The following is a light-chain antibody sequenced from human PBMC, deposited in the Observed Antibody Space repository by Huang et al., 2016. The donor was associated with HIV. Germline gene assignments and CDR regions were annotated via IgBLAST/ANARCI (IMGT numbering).Light chain of an antibody. J-gene: IGKJ5*01. Sequence: DIVMTQSPLSLSVTPGKPASISCRSSQSLLHTNGYYYLDWYLQKPGQSPQHLMYLCSNRASGVPDRFTGSGSVVDFTLEISRVEAEDAGVYYCMQSLQTARTFGQGTRLEI. V-gene: IGKV2-28*01. CDR2: LCS. CDR1: QSLLHTNGYYY. CDR3: MQSLQTART.